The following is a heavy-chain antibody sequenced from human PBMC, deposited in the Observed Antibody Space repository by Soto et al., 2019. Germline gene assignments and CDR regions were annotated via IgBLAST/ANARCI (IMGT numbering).Heavy chain of an antibody. CDR3: VSQRTTVPTQAYFDY. Sequence: SETLSLTCTVSGGSVRNYHWSWIRQSPGKGLEWIGYVYDSGSMTTSYNPSVKSRATISVDPSKNRFSLSLNSVTASDTAVYFCVSQRTTVPTQAYFDYWGPGALVTVSS. CDR2: VYDSGSMTT. CDR1: GGSVRNYH. J-gene: IGHJ4*02. V-gene: IGHV4-59*08. D-gene: IGHD4-17*01.